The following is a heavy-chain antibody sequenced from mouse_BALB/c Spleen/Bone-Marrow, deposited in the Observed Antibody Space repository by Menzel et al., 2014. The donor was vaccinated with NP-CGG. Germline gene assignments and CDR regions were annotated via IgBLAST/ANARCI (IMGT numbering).Heavy chain of an antibody. CDR3: ARQDYDWFAY. CDR1: GFTSSSYG. CDR2: ISSGGSYT. V-gene: IGHV5-6*01. D-gene: IGHD2-4*01. Sequence: EVKLMESGGDLVKPGGSLKLSCAASGFTSSSYGMSWVRQTPDKRLEWVATISSGGSYTYYPDSVKGRFTISRDNAKNTLYLQMSSLKSEDTAMYYCARQDYDWFAYWGQGTLVTVSA. J-gene: IGHJ3*01.